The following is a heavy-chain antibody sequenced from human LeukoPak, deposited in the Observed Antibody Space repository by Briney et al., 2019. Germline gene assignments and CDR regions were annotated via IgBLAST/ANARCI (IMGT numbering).Heavy chain of an antibody. CDR2: IIPIFGTA. CDR3: ARSNYYGSGSYYNYAFDI. V-gene: IGHV1-69*13. D-gene: IGHD3-10*01. Sequence: SVKVSCKASGGTFSSYAISWVRQAPGQGLEWMGGIIPIFGTANDAQKFQGRVTITADESTSTAYMELSSLRSEDTAVYYCARSNYYGSGSYYNYAFDIWGQGTIVTVSS. CDR1: GGTFSSYA. J-gene: IGHJ3*02.